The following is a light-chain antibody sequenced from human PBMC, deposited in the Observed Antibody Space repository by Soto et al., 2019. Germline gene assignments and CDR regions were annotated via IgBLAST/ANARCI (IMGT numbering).Light chain of an antibody. CDR1: SSGVGEYNY. Sequence: QSVVTQPASVSGSPGQSITISCTGTSSGVGEYNYVSWYQQYPGKAPKLMIYEVSNRPSGVSNRFSGSKSGNTASLTISGLQTEDEADYYCSSYTSSSSVVIAGGTKLTVL. J-gene: IGLJ3*02. CDR3: SSYTSSSSVV. V-gene: IGLV2-14*01. CDR2: EVS.